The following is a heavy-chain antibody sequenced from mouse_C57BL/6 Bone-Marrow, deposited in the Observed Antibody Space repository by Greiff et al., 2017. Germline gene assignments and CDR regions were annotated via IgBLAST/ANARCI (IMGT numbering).Heavy chain of an antibody. J-gene: IGHJ1*03. CDR1: GYSITSGYY. CDR2: ISYDGSN. V-gene: IGHV3-6*01. CDR3: ARSGIYYYGSRVFYWYFDV. Sequence: VQLKQSGPGLVKPSQSLSLTCSVTGYSITSGYYWNWIRQFPGNKLEWMGYISYDGSNNYNPSLKNRISITRDTSKNQFFLKLNSVTTEDTATYYCARSGIYYYGSRVFYWYFDVWGTGTTVTVSS. D-gene: IGHD1-1*01.